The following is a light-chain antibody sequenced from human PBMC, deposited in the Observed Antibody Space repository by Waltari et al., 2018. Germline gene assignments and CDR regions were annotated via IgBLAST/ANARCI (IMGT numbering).Light chain of an antibody. V-gene: IGKV1-12*01. Sequence: DIQMTQSPSSVSASVGDRVTNTCRASQGISNWLAWYQQKPGKAPKRLIYGASSLQTGVPERFSGSGSGTEFTLTISSLQPEDFATYYCQQASSFPITFGPGTKVEIK. CDR1: QGISNW. CDR3: QQASSFPIT. J-gene: IGKJ3*01. CDR2: GAS.